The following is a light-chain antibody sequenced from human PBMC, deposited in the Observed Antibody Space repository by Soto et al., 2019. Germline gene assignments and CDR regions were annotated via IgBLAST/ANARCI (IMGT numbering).Light chain of an antibody. J-gene: IGLJ1*01. CDR1: SSDVGGYNY. Sequence: QSALTQPASVSGSPGQSITLSCTGTSSDVGGYNYVSWYQHHPGNAPKLLIYDVSTRPSGVSNRFSGSKSGNTASLTISGLQAEDEADYYCSSYTRSSTRVFGTETKLTVL. V-gene: IGLV2-14*03. CDR3: SSYTRSSTRV. CDR2: DVS.